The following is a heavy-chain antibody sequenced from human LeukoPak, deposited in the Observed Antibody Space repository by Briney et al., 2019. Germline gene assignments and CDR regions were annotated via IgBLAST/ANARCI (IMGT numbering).Heavy chain of an antibody. CDR1: GFTFSSYE. D-gene: IGHD6-19*01. V-gene: IGHV3-30*18. J-gene: IGHJ4*02. CDR2: ISFDGSNK. CDR3: AKGFAASGWLWFFDY. Sequence: GGSLRLSCAASGFTFSSYEMNWVRQAPGKGLEWVAVISFDGSNKYYADSVKGRFTISGDNSKNTLFLQMNSLRVEDTAVYYCAKGFAASGWLWFFDYWGQGTLVTVSS.